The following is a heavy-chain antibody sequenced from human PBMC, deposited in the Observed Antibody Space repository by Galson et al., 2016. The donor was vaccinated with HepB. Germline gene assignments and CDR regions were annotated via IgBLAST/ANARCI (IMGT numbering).Heavy chain of an antibody. D-gene: IGHD3-16*01. CDR3: ARQDMMPGSDPLDP. CDR1: GGSIENSRYS. V-gene: IGHV4-39*01. J-gene: IGHJ5*02. Sequence: SETLSLTCTVSGGSIENSRYSWDWIRQAPGKGLEWIGNAYSAGGTWYNPSLRSRVTISIDTSNHQLSLELRSVTAADTALYFCARQDMMPGSDPLDPWGQGIQVTVSS. CDR2: AYSAGGT.